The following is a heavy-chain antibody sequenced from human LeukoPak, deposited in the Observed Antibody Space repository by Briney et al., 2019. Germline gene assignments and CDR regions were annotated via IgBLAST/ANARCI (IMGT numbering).Heavy chain of an antibody. V-gene: IGHV3-23*01. CDR3: AKDEALPWFGESHLGYFDY. D-gene: IGHD3-10*01. CDR1: GFTFNSYG. CDR2: ISGSGGAT. Sequence: GGSLRLSCAASGFTFNSYGMSWVRQAPGKGLEWVSGISGSGGATYYADSVKGRFTISRDNSKNTLYLQMNSLRAEDTAVYYCAKDEALPWFGESHLGYFDYWGQGTLVTVSS. J-gene: IGHJ4*02.